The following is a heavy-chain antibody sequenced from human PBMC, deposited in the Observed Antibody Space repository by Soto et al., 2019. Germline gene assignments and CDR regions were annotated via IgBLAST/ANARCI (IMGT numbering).Heavy chain of an antibody. J-gene: IGHJ4*02. CDR1: GGSISSYY. CDR3: ARGGRDGFTFGY. D-gene: IGHD3-10*01. V-gene: IGHV4-59*01. Sequence: PSETLSLTCTVSGGSISSYYWSWIRQPPGKGLEWIGYIYYSGSTNYNPSLKSRVTISVDTSKNQFSLKLSSVTAADTAVYYCARGGRDGFTFGYWGQGTLVTVSS. CDR2: IYYSGST.